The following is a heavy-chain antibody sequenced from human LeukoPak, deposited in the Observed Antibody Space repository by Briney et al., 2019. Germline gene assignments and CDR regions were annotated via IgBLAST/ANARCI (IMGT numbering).Heavy chain of an antibody. CDR3: ASPYYDILTGYYNGYYYGMDV. Sequence: SETLSLTCAVYGGSFSGYYWSWIRQPPGKGLEWIGEINHSGSTNYNPSLKSRVTISVDTSKNQFSLKLSSVTAADTAVYYCASPYYDILTGYYNGYYYGMDVWGQGTTVTVSS. D-gene: IGHD3-9*01. J-gene: IGHJ6*02. V-gene: IGHV4-34*01. CDR1: GGSFSGYY. CDR2: INHSGST.